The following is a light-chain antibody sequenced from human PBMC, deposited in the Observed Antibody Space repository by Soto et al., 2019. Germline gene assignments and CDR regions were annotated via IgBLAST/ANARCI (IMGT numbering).Light chain of an antibody. CDR3: CSYAGSSTLV. CDR1: SSDVGSYKF. V-gene: IGLV2-23*01. Sequence: LTQPASVSGSPGQSITISCTGTSSDVGSYKFVSWYQQHPVKAPKLMIYEGSKRPSGVSNRFSGSKSGNTASLTISGLQAEDEADYYCCSYAGSSTLVFGGGTKVTVL. J-gene: IGLJ2*01. CDR2: EGS.